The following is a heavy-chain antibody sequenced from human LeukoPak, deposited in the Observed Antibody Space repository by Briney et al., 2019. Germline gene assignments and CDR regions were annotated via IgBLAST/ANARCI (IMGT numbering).Heavy chain of an antibody. V-gene: IGHV4-34*01. D-gene: IGHD3-10*01. CDR3: ARGPYYYGSGSPRRGAFDI. CDR2: INHSGST. CDR1: GGSISSYY. Sequence: SETLSLTCTVSGGSISSYYWSWIRQPPGKGLEWIGEINHSGSTNYNPSLKSRVTISVDTSKNQFSLKLSSVTAADTAVYYCARGPYYYGSGSPRRGAFDIWGQGTMVTVSS. J-gene: IGHJ3*02.